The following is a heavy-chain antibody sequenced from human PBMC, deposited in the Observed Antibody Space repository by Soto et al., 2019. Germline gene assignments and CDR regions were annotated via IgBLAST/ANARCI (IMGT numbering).Heavy chain of an antibody. V-gene: IGHV3-7*01. J-gene: IGHJ4*02. D-gene: IGHD6-19*01. CDR1: GFTFSSHW. CDR2: IRQDGSEK. Sequence: EVQLVESGGGLVQPGRSLRLSCAASGFTFSSHWMSWVRQAPGKGLEWVANIRQDGSEKYYVDSVKGRFTISRDNAKNSLYLQMNSLRAEDTAVYYCARDTSGADYWGQGTLVTVSS. CDR3: ARDTSGADY.